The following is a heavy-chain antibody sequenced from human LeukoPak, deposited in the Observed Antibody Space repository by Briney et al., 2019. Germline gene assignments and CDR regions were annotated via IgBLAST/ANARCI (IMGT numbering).Heavy chain of an antibody. CDR3: ARGGPDPTGWLLDY. D-gene: IGHD2-8*02. V-gene: IGHV1-3*01. Sequence: GASVKVSCKASGYTFNNYAIHWVHQAPGQRLEWMAWISGDSIKTGYSQKFQGRVTISRDTSASTAYMELSGLILEDTAVYYCARGGPDPTGWLLDYWGQGTLVTVSS. J-gene: IGHJ4*02. CDR1: GYTFNNYA. CDR2: ISGDSIKT.